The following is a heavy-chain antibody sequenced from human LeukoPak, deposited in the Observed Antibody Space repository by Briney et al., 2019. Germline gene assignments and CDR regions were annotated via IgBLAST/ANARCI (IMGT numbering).Heavy chain of an antibody. V-gene: IGHV1-69*13. J-gene: IGHJ6*02. CDR2: IIPIFDTA. CDR3: ARISLGAIWGYYYGMDV. CDR1: GGTFSSYS. D-gene: IGHD1-26*01. Sequence: ASVKVSCKASGGTFSSYSISWVRQSPGQGLEWMGGIIPIFDTADYAQKFQGRVTITADESTSTAYMELSSLRSEDTAVFYCARISLGAIWGYYYGMDVWGQGTTVTVSS.